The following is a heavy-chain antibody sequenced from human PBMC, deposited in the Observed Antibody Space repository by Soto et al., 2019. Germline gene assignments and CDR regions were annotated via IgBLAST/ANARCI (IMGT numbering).Heavy chain of an antibody. Sequence: GGSLRLSCAASGFTFSSYAMHWVRQAPGKGLEWVAVISYDGSNIYYADSVKGRFTISRGNSKNTLYLQMNSLRAEDTAVYYCARDYLRYCSGGSCWPFDYWGQGTLVTVSS. V-gene: IGHV3-30-3*01. J-gene: IGHJ4*02. CDR1: GFTFSSYA. D-gene: IGHD2-15*01. CDR3: ARDYLRYCSGGSCWPFDY. CDR2: ISYDGSNI.